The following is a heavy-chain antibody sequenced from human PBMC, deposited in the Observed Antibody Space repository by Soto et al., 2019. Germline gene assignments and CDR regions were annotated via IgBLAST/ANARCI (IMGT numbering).Heavy chain of an antibody. V-gene: IGHV1-69*06. Sequence: QVQLVQSGAEVKKPGSSVKVSCKASGGTFSSLAISWVRQAPGQGLEWMGGLVPVFGTANYAQKFQGRVTITADTSTSTSYMELGSLRSEDTAVYYCARSPGLFDYWGQGTLVTVSS. CDR3: ARSPGLFDY. J-gene: IGHJ4*02. D-gene: IGHD3-10*01. CDR1: GGTFSSLA. CDR2: LVPVFGTA.